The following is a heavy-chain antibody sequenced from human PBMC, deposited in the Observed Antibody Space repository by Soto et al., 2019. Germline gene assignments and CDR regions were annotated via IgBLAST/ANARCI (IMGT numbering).Heavy chain of an antibody. CDR1: GYIFVNYG. V-gene: IGHV1-18*01. CDR3: AMVDNDVTPTPQDV. CDR2: NSPYSGNT. J-gene: IGHJ6*02. D-gene: IGHD5-12*01. Sequence: QVQLVQSGDEVRKPGSSVKVSCKASGYIFVNYGIAWVRQAPGQGLEWMGWNSPYSGNTHYASKVQGRLTMTTDTSTSTDYMDLGSLTSDGPAGDYGAMVDNDVTPTPQDVWGQGTTVTVSS.